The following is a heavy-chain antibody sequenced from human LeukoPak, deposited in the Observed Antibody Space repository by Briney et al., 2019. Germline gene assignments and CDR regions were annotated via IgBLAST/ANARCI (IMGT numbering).Heavy chain of an antibody. D-gene: IGHD3-10*01. CDR2: INSDGSST. Sequence: GGSLRLSCAASGFTFSSYWMHWVRQAPGKGLVWVSRINSDGSSTSYGDSVKGRFTMTRDNAKNTLYLKMNSLRAEDTAVYYCARDVGFGGYSRGIFDYWGQGTLVTVSS. CDR1: GFTFSSYW. V-gene: IGHV3-74*01. J-gene: IGHJ4*02. CDR3: ARDVGFGGYSRGIFDY.